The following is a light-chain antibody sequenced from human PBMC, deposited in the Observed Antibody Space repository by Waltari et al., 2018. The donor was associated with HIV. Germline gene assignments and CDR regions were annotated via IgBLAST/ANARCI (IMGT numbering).Light chain of an antibody. Sequence: VLTQSPSVSASLGAAATLPCTLSSGHRHYALARHQQQPEKGPRYLMKLNSNGSHNKGDGIPDRFSGSSSGAERYLTISSLQSDDEADDYCQTWDTGIQVVGGGTKLTVL. CDR1: SGHRHYA. CDR3: QTWDTGIQV. V-gene: IGLV4-69*01. J-gene: IGLJ3*02. CDR2: LNSNGSH.